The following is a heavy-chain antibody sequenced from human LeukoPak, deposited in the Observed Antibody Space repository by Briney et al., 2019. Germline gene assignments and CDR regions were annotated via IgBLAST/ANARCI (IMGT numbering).Heavy chain of an antibody. CDR1: GGSISSNSYY. Sequence: PSETLSLTCTVSGGSISSNSYYWGWIRQPTGKGLEWIGSIYHSGSTYYNPSLKSRVTISVDTSKNQFSLKLSSGTAADTAVYYCARQGGYCSSTSCYYDHYYYYMDVWGKGTTVTVSS. V-gene: IGHV4-39*01. CDR2: IYHSGST. D-gene: IGHD2-2*01. J-gene: IGHJ6*03. CDR3: ARQGGYCSSTSCYYDHYYYYMDV.